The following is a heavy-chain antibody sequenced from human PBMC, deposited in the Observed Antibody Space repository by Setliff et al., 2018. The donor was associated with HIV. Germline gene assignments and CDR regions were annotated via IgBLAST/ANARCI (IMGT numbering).Heavy chain of an antibody. J-gene: IGHJ5*02. V-gene: IGHV4-39*02. Sequence: SETLSLTCTVSGGSITTSTFYWGWIRQPPGKGLEWIGSIYYSGSTYYNPSLKSRLTITQHTSKNHFSLSLSSVTAADTAVYYCAKRTFGSGRLDPWGQGTLVTVSS. D-gene: IGHD3-16*01. CDR2: IYYSGST. CDR3: AKRTFGSGRLDP. CDR1: GGSITTSTFY.